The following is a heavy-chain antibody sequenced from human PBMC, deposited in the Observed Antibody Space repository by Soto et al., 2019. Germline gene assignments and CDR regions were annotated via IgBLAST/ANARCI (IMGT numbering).Heavy chain of an antibody. D-gene: IGHD3-22*01. J-gene: IGHJ3*02. V-gene: IGHV4-31*03. CDR3: ARQADYYDSAGDAFDI. CDR1: GGSISSGGYY. Sequence: QVQLQESGPGLVKPSQTLSLTCTVSGGSISSGGYYWSWIRQHPGKGLEWIGYIYYSGSTNYNPSLKSRVTISVDTSKNQFSLKLSSVTAADTAVYYCARQADYYDSAGDAFDIWGQGTMVTVSS. CDR2: IYYSGST.